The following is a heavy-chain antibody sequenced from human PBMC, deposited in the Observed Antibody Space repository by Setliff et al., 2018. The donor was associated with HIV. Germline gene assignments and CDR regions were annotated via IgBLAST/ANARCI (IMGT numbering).Heavy chain of an antibody. CDR2: ANHSGST. D-gene: IGHD3-9*01. V-gene: IGHV4-34*01. CDR1: GGSFSGYY. Sequence: SETLSLTCAVYGGSFSGYYWSWIRQTPGKGLEWIGEANHSGSTNYNPSLKSRVSISVDTSKNQFSLKLSSVTAADTAVYYCARTPGTIWGYDYWGQGTLVTVSS. CDR3: ARTPGTIWGYDY. J-gene: IGHJ4*02.